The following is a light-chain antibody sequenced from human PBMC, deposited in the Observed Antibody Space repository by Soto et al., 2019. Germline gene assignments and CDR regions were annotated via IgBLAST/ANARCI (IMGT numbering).Light chain of an antibody. CDR2: GAS. CDR1: QSVGSNY. Sequence: LTNSAVTLSLSPGERGTLSCRASQSVGSNYLAWYQHKPGQAPRLLSYGASSRASGVPVRFSGSGSGTDFTLTISRLEPEDFALYCCQQYGWSPITFGLGTRLE. CDR3: QQYGWSPIT. V-gene: IGKV3-20*01. J-gene: IGKJ5*01.